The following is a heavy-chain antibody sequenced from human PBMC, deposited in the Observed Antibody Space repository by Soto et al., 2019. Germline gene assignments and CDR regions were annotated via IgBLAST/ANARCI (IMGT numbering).Heavy chain of an antibody. CDR1: GFTFSRYA. Sequence: EVQLLESGGGLVQPGGSLRLSCAASGFTFSRYAMSWVRQAPGKGLEWVSAISGRGGSTYYADSVKGRFTISRDNYKSTLDVQMHSLGDEDAAVYYWAIDSFSYGSGGSCPFDYWGKGTLVTVSS. V-gene: IGHV3-23*01. CDR3: AIDSFSYGSGGSCPFDY. J-gene: IGHJ4*02. D-gene: IGHD2-15*01. CDR2: ISGRGGST.